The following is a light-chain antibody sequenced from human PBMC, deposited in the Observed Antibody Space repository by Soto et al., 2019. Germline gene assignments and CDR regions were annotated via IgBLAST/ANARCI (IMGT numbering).Light chain of an antibody. CDR3: QQYNNWPWT. CDR2: GAS. V-gene: IGKV3-15*01. J-gene: IGKJ1*01. CDR1: QSVSSN. Sequence: EIRMSQSSATLSVSPGERATLSCRASQSVSSNLAWYQQKPGQAPRLLIYGASTRATGIPARFSGSGSGTEFTLTISSLQSEDFAVYYCQQYNNWPWTFGQGTKVDIK.